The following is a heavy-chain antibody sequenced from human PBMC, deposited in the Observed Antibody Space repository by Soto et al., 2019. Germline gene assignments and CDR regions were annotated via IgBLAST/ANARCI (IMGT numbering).Heavy chain of an antibody. J-gene: IGHJ4*02. V-gene: IGHV5-10-1*01. CDR1: GYSFAGYW. CDR3: ARQIYDSDTGPNFQYYFDS. Sequence: GESLNTSCKGPGYSFAGYWITWLRQKPAKGLEWMGRIDPSDSQTYYSPSFRGHVTISVTKSITTVFLQWSSLRASDTAMYYCARQIYDSDTGPNFQYYFDSWGQGTPVTVSS. D-gene: IGHD3-22*01. CDR2: IDPSDSQT.